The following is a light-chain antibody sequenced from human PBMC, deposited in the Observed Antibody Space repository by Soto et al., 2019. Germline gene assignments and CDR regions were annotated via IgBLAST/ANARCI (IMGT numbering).Light chain of an antibody. CDR3: QRYGRSQWT. V-gene: IGKV3-20*01. J-gene: IGKJ1*01. CDR1: QSTAY. CDR2: GSS. Sequence: EVVLTQSPGTLSPSPGEKASLSCRASQSTAYLAWYQQKPGQAPRLLIYGSSTRAPGTPARFSASGSGTDFTLTISSLEPEDFAVYFCQRYGRSQWTFGQGTKVDIK.